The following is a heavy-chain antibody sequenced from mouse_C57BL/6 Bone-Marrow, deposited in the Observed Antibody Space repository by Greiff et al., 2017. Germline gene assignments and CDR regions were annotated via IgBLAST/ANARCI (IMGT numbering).Heavy chain of an antibody. CDR3: ARLGYDAPAWFAY. J-gene: IGHJ3*01. CDR1: GYTFTSYW. V-gene: IGHV1-53*01. D-gene: IGHD2-3*01. CDR2: INPSNGGT. Sequence: QVQLQQPGTELVKPGASVKLSCKASGYTFTSYWMHWVKQRPGQGLEWIGNINPSNGGTNYNEKFKSKATLTVDKSSSTAYMQLSGLTSEDSAVYYCARLGYDAPAWFAYWGQGTLVTVSA.